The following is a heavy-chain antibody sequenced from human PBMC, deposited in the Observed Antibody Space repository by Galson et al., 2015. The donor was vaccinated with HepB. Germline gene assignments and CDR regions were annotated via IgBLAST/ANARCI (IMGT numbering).Heavy chain of an antibody. V-gene: IGHV1-2*02. CDR1: GSTFTGYY. Sequence: SVTVSCKASGSTFTGYYMHWVRQAPGQGLEWMGWINPNSGGTNYAQKFQGRVTMTRDTSISTAYMELSRLRSDDTAVYYCAIHTPYSSGWYGYYYGMDVWGQGTTVTVSS. D-gene: IGHD6-19*01. J-gene: IGHJ6*02. CDR3: AIHTPYSSGWYGYYYGMDV. CDR2: INPNSGGT.